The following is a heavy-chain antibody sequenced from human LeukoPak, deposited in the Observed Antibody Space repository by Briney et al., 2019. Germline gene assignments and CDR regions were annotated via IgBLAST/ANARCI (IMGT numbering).Heavy chain of an antibody. CDR3: ARDVCSSTSCHRYYYYMDV. CDR1: GFTFSVHY. Sequence: GGSLRLSCAASGFTFSVHYMSWIRQAPGKGLEWVSYISSSGSTIYYADSVKGRFTISRDNAKNSLYLQMNSLRAEDTAVYYCARDVCSSTSCHRYYYYMDVWGKGTTVTVSS. CDR2: ISSSGSTI. V-gene: IGHV3-11*04. D-gene: IGHD2-2*01. J-gene: IGHJ6*03.